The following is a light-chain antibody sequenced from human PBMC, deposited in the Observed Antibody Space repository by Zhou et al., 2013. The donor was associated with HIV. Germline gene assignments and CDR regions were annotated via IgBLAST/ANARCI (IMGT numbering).Light chain of an antibody. J-gene: IGKJ4*01. Sequence: EIVLTQSPATLSVSPGERATLSCRASQSVSSNLAWYQQQPGQAPRLLIYGASTRATGIPARFSGSGSGTEFTLTISSLQSEDFAVYYCHQYDNWGSFGGGTKVEIK. CDR2: GAS. CDR3: HQYDNWGS. V-gene: IGKV3-15*01. CDR1: QSVSSN.